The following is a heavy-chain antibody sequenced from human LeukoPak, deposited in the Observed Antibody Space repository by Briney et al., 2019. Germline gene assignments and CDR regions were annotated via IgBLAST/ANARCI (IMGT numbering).Heavy chain of an antibody. Sequence: SETLSLTCAVYGGSFSGYYWSWIRQPPGKGLEWIGEINHSGSTNYNPSLKSRVTISVDTSKNQFSLRLSSVTAADTAVYYCARRDSSGYYSPAEYFQHWGQGTLVTVSS. CDR1: GGSFSGYY. CDR3: ARRDSSGYYSPAEYFQH. V-gene: IGHV4-34*01. CDR2: INHSGST. D-gene: IGHD3-22*01. J-gene: IGHJ1*01.